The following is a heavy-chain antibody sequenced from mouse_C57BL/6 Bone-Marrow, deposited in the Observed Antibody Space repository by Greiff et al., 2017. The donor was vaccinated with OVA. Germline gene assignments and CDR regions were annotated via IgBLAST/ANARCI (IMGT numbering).Heavy chain of an antibody. CDR2: IYPRDGST. J-gene: IGHJ4*01. CDR3: ARMSLMEPYAMDY. D-gene: IGHD1-1*02. Sequence: VQLQESGPELVKPGASVKLSCKASGYTFTSYDINWVKQRPGQGLEWIGWIYPRDGSTKYNEKFKGKATLTVDTSSSTAYMELHSLTSEDSAVYFCARMSLMEPYAMDYWGQGTSVTVSS. CDR1: GYTFTSYD. V-gene: IGHV1-85*01.